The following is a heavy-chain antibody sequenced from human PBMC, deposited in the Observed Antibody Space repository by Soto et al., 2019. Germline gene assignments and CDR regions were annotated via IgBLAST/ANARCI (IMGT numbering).Heavy chain of an antibody. J-gene: IGHJ5*02. D-gene: IGHD2-21*02. CDR2: ISYSGIT. CDR3: ARSVGDLGTRFDA. CDR1: GGSISSVGYY. V-gene: IGHV4-31*03. Sequence: QVQLQESGPGLVKPSQTLSLTCTVSGGSISSVGYYWNWIRQHPGKDLEWVGYISYSGITHPNPSLKRRLFISVDTSTYPFALKLSSVTVADTAVYYCARSVGDLGTRFDAWGEGTLVPVS.